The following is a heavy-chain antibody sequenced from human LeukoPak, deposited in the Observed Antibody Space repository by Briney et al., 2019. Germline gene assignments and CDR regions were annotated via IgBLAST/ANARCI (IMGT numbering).Heavy chain of an antibody. CDR1: GFTFSRFG. J-gene: IGHJ4*02. Sequence: GGSLRLSCAASGFTFSRFGMHWVRQAPGKGLEWVTFIWYDGSNKYYADSVKGRFTISRDNSKNTLYLQMNSLRAEDTAVYYCAKKSRGSGSYYGDYWGQGILVTVSS. V-gene: IGHV3-30*02. CDR2: IWYDGSNK. CDR3: AKKSRGSGSYYGDY. D-gene: IGHD3-10*01.